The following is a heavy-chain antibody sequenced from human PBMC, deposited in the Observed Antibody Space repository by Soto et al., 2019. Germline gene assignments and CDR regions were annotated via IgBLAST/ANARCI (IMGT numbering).Heavy chain of an antibody. CDR2: ISWNSGSI. Sequence: GGSRRLSCAALGFPFEVLALPWVGQAPGRGLKWVSGISWNSGSIGYADSVKGRFTISRDNAKNSLYLQMNSLRAEDTALYYCAKVGYYGSGSYRVPTYYYYGMDVWGQGTTVTVS. CDR1: GFPFEVLA. D-gene: IGHD3-10*01. V-gene: IGHV3-9*01. J-gene: IGHJ6*02. CDR3: AKVGYYGSGSYRVPTYYYYGMDV.